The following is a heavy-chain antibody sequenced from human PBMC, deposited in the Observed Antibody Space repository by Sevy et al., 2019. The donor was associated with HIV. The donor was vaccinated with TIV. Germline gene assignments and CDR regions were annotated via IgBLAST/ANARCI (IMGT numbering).Heavy chain of an antibody. J-gene: IGHJ6*02. V-gene: IGHV3-23*01. D-gene: IGHD2-8*02. CDR3: AKRRVQSGLSGGGANYGMDV. CDR1: GFPFSNFA. CDR2: LIGGGSRT. Sequence: GGSLRLSCAASGFPFSNFAMSWVRQAPGKGLEWVSTLIGGGSRTYYADSVTGRFLISRDNTRNTLYLQKNSLRAEDTAIYYCAKRRVQSGLSGGGANYGMDVCGRGTTVTVSS.